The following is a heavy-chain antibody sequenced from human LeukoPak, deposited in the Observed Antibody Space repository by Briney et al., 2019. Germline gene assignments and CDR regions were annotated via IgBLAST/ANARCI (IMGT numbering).Heavy chain of an antibody. V-gene: IGHV3-21*01. CDR2: ISGSNSYI. D-gene: IGHD1-1*01. J-gene: IGHJ4*02. Sequence: PGGSLRLSCVVSGIIFRDAWMNWVRQAPGKGLEWVSSISGSNSYIFYADSVKGRFTVSRDNAKDSLYLQMNSLRAEDTAVYYCARALTTLTYEGYWGQGTLVTVSS. CDR3: ARALTTLTYEGY. CDR1: GIIFRDAW.